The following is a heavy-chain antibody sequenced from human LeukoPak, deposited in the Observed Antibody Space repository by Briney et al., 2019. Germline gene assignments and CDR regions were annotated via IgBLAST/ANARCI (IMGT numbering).Heavy chain of an antibody. CDR2: ISSSGSTI. V-gene: IGHV3-48*03. D-gene: IGHD3-3*01. CDR3: ARAKYDFWSGSFDY. CDR1: GFTFSSYE. Sequence: PGGSLRLSCAASGFTFSSYEMNWVRQAPGKGLEWVSYISSSGSTIYYADSVKGRFTISRDNAKNSLYLQMNSLRAEDTAVYYCARAKYDFWSGSFDYWGQGTLLTVSS. J-gene: IGHJ4*02.